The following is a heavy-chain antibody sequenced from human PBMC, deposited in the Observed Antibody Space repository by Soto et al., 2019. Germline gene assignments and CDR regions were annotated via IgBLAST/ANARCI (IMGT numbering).Heavy chain of an antibody. CDR3: ARTYCSGGSCYSAFDY. D-gene: IGHD2-15*01. Sequence: QVQLQESGPGLVKPSGTLSLTCAVSSGSISSDTWWSWVSQPPGKGLEWIGEIYPSGNTNYNPSLRSRVTISVDRSKNQFSLKLSSVTAADTAVYYCARTYCSGGSCYSAFDYWGQGTLVTVSS. J-gene: IGHJ4*02. V-gene: IGHV4-4*02. CDR2: IYPSGNT. CDR1: SGSISSDTW.